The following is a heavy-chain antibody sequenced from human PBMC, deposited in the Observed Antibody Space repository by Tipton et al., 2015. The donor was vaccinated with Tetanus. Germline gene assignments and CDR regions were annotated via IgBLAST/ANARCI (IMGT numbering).Heavy chain of an antibody. D-gene: IGHD2-8*01. V-gene: IGHV3-33*01. CDR2: IWYDGSNK. CDR1: GFTFSSYG. CDR3: ARERTDCTNGVCYTRGDAFDI. J-gene: IGHJ3*02. Sequence: LRLFCAASGFTFSSYGMHWVRQAPGKGLEWVAVIWYDGSNKYYADSVKGRFTISRDNSKNTLYLQMNSLRAEDTAVYYCARERTDCTNGVCYTRGDAFDIWGQGTMVTVSS.